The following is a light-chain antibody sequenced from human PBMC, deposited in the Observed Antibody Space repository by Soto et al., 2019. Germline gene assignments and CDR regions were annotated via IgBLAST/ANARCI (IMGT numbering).Light chain of an antibody. Sequence: EILMTQSPATLSVSPGESATLSCRASQSVSTDVAWYQHKAGQPPRLLIYAASARATGIPARFSGSGSGTEFTLTISSLQSEDFAVYFCQQYSNWPTFGQGTRLE. CDR3: QQYSNWPT. J-gene: IGKJ5*01. V-gene: IGKV3-15*01. CDR2: AAS. CDR1: QSVSTD.